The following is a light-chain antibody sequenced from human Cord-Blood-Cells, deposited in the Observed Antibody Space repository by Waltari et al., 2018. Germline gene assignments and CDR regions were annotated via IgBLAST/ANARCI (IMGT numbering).Light chain of an antibody. CDR2: EVR. J-gene: IGLJ3*02. Sequence: QSALPQPASVSGSPGQSITISCTGTSSDVGGYNLVSWYQPHPGKAPKLMIYEVRKRPSGVTNRFSGSKSGNTACLTISGLQAEDEADYFCCSYAGSSTWVFGGGTKLSVL. CDR1: SSDVGGYNL. V-gene: IGLV2-23*02. CDR3: CSYAGSSTWV.